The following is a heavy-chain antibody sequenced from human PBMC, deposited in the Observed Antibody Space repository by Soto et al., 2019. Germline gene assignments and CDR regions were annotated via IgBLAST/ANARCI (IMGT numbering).Heavy chain of an antibody. D-gene: IGHD1-20*01. J-gene: IGHJ6*02. CDR2: ISYDGSNK. Sequence: PGGSLRLSCAGSGFTFSSYGMHWVRQAPGKGLEWVAVISYDGSNKYYADSVKGRFTISRDNSKNTLYLQMNSLRAEDTAVYYCAKDLANWNQGGYYYYGMDVWGRGTTVTVSS. CDR1: GFTFSSYG. CDR3: AKDLANWNQGGYYYYGMDV. V-gene: IGHV3-30*18.